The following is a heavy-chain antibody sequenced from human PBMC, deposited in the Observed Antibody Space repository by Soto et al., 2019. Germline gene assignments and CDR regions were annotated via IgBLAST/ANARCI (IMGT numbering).Heavy chain of an antibody. V-gene: IGHV3-15*07. Sequence: EVQLVESGGGLVKPGGSLRLSCAASGFTFSNAWMNWVRQAPGKGLEWVGRIKSKTDGGTTDYAAPVKGRFTISRDDSKNTLYLQMISLKTENTAVYYCTPKPRHSPCYYYYYGMDVWGQGTTVTVSS. CDR1: GFTFSNAW. D-gene: IGHD5-18*01. CDR3: TPKPRHSPCYYYYYGMDV. J-gene: IGHJ6*02. CDR2: IKSKTDGGTT.